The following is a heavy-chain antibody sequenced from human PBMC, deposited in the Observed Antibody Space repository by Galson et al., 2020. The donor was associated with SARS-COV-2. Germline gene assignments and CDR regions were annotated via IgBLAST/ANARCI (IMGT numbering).Heavy chain of an antibody. Sequence: ASVKVSCKASGYTFTGYYMHWVRQAPGQGLEWMGWINPNSGGTNYAQKFQGRVTMTRDTSISTAYMELSRLRSDDTAVYYCARDEALGSGSYYTYWGQGTLVTVSS. CDR1: GYTFTGYY. V-gene: IGHV1-2*02. CDR3: ARDEALGSGSYYTY. D-gene: IGHD3-10*01. J-gene: IGHJ4*02. CDR2: INPNSGGT.